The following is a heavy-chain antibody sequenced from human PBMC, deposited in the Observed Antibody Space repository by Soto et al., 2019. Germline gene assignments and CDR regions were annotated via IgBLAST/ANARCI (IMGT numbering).Heavy chain of an antibody. CDR3: ARLIYYDSSGYYYYYYGMDV. CDR1: GGTFSSYA. D-gene: IGHD3-22*01. J-gene: IGHJ6*02. Sequence: GASVKVSCKASGGTFSSYAISWVRQAPGQGLEWMGGIIPIFGTANYAQKFQGGVTITADESTSTAYMELSSLRSEDTAVYYCARLIYYDSSGYYYYYYGMDVWGQGTTVTVSS. CDR2: IIPIFGTA. V-gene: IGHV1-69*13.